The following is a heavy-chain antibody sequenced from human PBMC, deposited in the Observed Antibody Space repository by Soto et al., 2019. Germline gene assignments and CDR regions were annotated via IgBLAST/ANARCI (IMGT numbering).Heavy chain of an antibody. D-gene: IGHD6-13*01. Sequence: SETLSLTCTVSGGSISSSSYYWGWIRQPPGKGLEWIGSIYYSGSTYYNPSLKSRVTISVDASKNQFSLKLSSVTAADTAVYYCARGGYSSSWFAEYFQHWGQGTLVTVS. V-gene: IGHV4-39*01. J-gene: IGHJ1*01. CDR3: ARGGYSSSWFAEYFQH. CDR1: GGSISSSSYY. CDR2: IYYSGST.